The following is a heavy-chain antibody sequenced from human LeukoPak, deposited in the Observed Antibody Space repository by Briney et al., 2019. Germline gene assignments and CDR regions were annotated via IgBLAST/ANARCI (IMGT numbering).Heavy chain of an antibody. CDR2: IYHTGSS. J-gene: IGHJ6*02. CDR1: GDSNSSFF. CDR3: ARVRWPFGLDW. D-gene: IGHD2-15*01. V-gene: IGHV4-59*01. Sequence: SGTLSLNCSVSGDSNSSFFCIWLRQPPGKGLEYIGHIYHTGSSNYNPSLTSRVTQSVETSNHQFALRLTSVTAAGTACYYCARVRWPFGLDWWGQGTTVAVSS.